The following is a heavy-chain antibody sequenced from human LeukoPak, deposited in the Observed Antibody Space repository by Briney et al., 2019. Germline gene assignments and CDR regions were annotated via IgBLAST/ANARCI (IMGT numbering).Heavy chain of an antibody. V-gene: IGHV1-2*02. CDR3: ARVAWELLTNNWFDP. D-gene: IGHD1-26*01. CDR2: INPNSGGT. CDR1: GYTFTGYY. J-gene: IGHJ5*02. Sequence: ASVKVSCKASGYTFTGYYMHWVRQAPGQGLEWMGWINPNSGGTNYAQKFQGGVTMTRDTSISTAYMELSRLRSDDTAVYYCARVAWELLTNNWFDPWGQGTLVTVSS.